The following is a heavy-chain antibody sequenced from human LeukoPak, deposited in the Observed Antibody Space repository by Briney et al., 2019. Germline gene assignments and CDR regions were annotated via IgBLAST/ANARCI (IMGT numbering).Heavy chain of an antibody. D-gene: IGHD6-19*01. CDR1: GYTFTSYG. J-gene: IGHJ6*03. Sequence: ASVKVSCKASGYTFTSYGISWVRQAPGQGLEWMGWISAYNGNTKYVQKLQGRVTMTTDTSTSTAYMELRSLRSDDTAVYCCARDGSGWYYSYYYYYMDVWGKGTTVTVSS. CDR2: ISAYNGNT. V-gene: IGHV1-18*01. CDR3: ARDGSGWYYSYYYYYMDV.